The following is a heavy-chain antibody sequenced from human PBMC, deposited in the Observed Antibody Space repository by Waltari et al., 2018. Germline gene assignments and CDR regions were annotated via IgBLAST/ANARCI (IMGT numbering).Heavy chain of an antibody. Sequence: QVQLQQWGAGLLKPSETLSLTCAVYGGSFSGYYWSWIRQPPGKGLEWIGEINHSGSTNYNPSLKSRVTISVDTSKNQFSLKLSSVTAADTAVYYCARGVTVTRRSNWFDPWGQGTLVTVSS. D-gene: IGHD4-17*01. J-gene: IGHJ5*02. CDR3: ARGVTVTRRSNWFDP. CDR2: INHSGST. CDR1: GGSFSGYY. V-gene: IGHV4-34*01.